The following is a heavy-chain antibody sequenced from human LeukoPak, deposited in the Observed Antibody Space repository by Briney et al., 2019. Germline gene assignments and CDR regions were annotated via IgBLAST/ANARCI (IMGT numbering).Heavy chain of an antibody. V-gene: IGHV1-2*02. Sequence: ASVKVSCKASGYTFTVYNIQWVRQAPGRGLEWMGYINPQTGDAHYGEKFKGRVTMTRDTSIDTAYMELSRLTSDDTAVYYCAKDFAGQGFDVWGPGSLVTVSS. J-gene: IGHJ2*01. CDR1: GYTFTVYN. CDR2: INPQTGDA. CDR3: AKDFAGQGFDV.